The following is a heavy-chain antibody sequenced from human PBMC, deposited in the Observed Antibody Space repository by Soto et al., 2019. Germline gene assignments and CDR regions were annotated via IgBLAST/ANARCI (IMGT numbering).Heavy chain of an antibody. V-gene: IGHV1-18*01. CDR2: ISAYNGNT. CDR3: ARDMITGILDY. J-gene: IGHJ4*02. Sequence: ASVKVSCKASGYTFTSYGISWVRQAPGQGLEWMGWISAYNGNTNYAQKLQGRVTMTTDTSTSTAYIELSSLRSEDTAVYYCARDMITGILDYWGQGTLVTVSS. CDR1: GYTFTSYG. D-gene: IGHD1-20*01.